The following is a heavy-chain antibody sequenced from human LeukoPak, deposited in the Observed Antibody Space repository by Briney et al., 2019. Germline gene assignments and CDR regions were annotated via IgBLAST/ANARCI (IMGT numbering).Heavy chain of an antibody. D-gene: IGHD3-16*01. Sequence: SETLSLTCAVYGGSFSGYYWSWIRQPPGKGLEWIGEINHSGSTNYNPSLKSRVTISVDTSKNQFSLKLSSVTAADTAVYYCARYQAQGELEVGSDAFDIWGQGTMVTVSS. CDR3: ARYQAQGELEVGSDAFDI. CDR2: INHSGST. CDR1: GGSFSGYY. J-gene: IGHJ3*02. V-gene: IGHV4-34*01.